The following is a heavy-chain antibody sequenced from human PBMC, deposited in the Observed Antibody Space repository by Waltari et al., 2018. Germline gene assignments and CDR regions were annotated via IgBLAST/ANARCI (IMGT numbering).Heavy chain of an antibody. CDR1: GGSISSYY. D-gene: IGHD6-13*01. CDR3: ASEGGQQQLADPFFDY. V-gene: IGHV4-4*07. J-gene: IGHJ4*02. CDR2: IYTSGST. Sequence: QVQLQESGPGLVKPSENLSLTCTVPGGSISSYYWSWLRQPAGKGLEWIGRIYTSGSTNYNPSLKSRVTMSVDTSKNQFSLKLSSVTAADTAVYYCASEGGQQQLADPFFDYWGQGTLVTVSS.